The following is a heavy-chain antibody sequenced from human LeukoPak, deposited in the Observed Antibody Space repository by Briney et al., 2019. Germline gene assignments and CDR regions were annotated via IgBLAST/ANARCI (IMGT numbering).Heavy chain of an antibody. CDR2: ISSSSSYI. CDR1: GFTFSSYS. V-gene: IGHV3-21*01. CDR3: ARSLVVPAAPLDY. D-gene: IGHD2-2*01. J-gene: IGHJ4*02. Sequence: PGGSLRLSCAASGFTFSSYSMNWVRQAPGKGLEWVSSISSSSSYIYYADSVKGRFTISRDNAKNSLYLQMNSLRAEDTAVYYCARSLVVPAAPLDYWGQGTLVTVSS.